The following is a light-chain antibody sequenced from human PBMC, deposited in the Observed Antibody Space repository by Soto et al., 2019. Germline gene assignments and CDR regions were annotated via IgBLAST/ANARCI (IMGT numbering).Light chain of an antibody. Sequence: EIVMTQSPATLSVSPGERATLSCRASQSVSSNLAWYQQKPGQAPRLLIYGASTRATGIPARFSGSGSGTEFTLTISSLQSEDFAVYYWQQYNTAYTFGQGTKLEIK. V-gene: IGKV3-15*01. CDR2: GAS. CDR3: QQYNTAYT. CDR1: QSVSSN. J-gene: IGKJ2*01.